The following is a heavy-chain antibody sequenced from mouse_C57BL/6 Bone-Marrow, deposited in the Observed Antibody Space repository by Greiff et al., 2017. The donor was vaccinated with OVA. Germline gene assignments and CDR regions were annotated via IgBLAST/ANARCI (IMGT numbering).Heavy chain of an antibody. CDR1: GYTFTDYY. CDR3: ARDDYGSSFLSYYFDY. D-gene: IGHD1-1*01. Sequence: QVQLKESGAELVRPGASVKLSCKASGYTFTDYYINWVKQRPGQGLEWIARIYPGSGNTYYNEKFKGKATLTAEKSSSTAYMQLSSLTSEDSAVYFCARDDYGSSFLSYYFDYWGQGTTLTVSS. J-gene: IGHJ2*01. CDR2: IYPGSGNT. V-gene: IGHV1-76*01.